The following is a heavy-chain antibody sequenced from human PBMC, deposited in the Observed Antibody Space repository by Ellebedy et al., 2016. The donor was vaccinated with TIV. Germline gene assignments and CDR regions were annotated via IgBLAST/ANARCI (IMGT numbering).Heavy chain of an antibody. CDR3: ATVRRDGYIWFDP. D-gene: IGHD5-24*01. V-gene: IGHV1-24*01. J-gene: IGHJ5*02. CDR2: FDPEDGET. Sequence: AASVKVSCKVSVYTLTELSMHWVRQAPGKGLEWMGGFDPEDGETIYAQKFQGRVTMTEDTSTDTAYMELSSLRSEDTAVYYCATVRRDGYIWFDPWGQGTLVTVSS. CDR1: VYTLTELS.